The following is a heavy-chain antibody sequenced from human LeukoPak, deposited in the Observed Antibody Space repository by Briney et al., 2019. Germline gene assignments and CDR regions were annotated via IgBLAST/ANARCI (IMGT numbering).Heavy chain of an antibody. V-gene: IGHV3-33*01. CDR2: IYYDGGNR. D-gene: IGHD1-1*01. CDR1: EFTFTTYG. CDR3: ARDWKTNSFDY. Sequence: GGSLRLSCAASEFTFTTYGMHWVRQAPGKGLEWVAFIYYDGGNRYYADYVKGRFTISRDISKTTLYLQMDSLRAEDTAIYYCARDWKTNSFDYWGQGTLVTVSS. J-gene: IGHJ4*02.